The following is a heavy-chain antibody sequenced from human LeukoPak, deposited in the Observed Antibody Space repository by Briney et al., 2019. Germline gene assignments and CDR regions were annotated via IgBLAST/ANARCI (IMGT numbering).Heavy chain of an antibody. D-gene: IGHD5-12*01. V-gene: IGHV3-9*01. CDR2: ISWNSGSI. J-gene: IGHJ4*02. CDR1: GFTFDDYA. Sequence: PGGSLRLSCAASGFTFDDYAMHWVRQAPGKGLKWVSGISWNSGSIGYADSVKGRFTISRDNAKNSLYLQMNSLRAEDTALYYCAILVEMATIEDYWGQGTLVTVSS. CDR3: AILVEMATIEDY.